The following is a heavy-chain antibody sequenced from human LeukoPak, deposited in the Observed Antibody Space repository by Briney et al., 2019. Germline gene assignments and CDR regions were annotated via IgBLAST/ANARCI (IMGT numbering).Heavy chain of an antibody. CDR2: ISGSGGST. CDR1: GFTFSSYA. Sequence: GGSLRLSCAASGFTFSSYAMSWVRQAPGKGLEWVSAISGSGGSTYYADSVKGRFTISRDNAKNSLYLQMNSLRAEDTAVYYCARGSSGYPGYWGQGTLVTVSS. D-gene: IGHD3-22*01. J-gene: IGHJ4*02. V-gene: IGHV3-23*01. CDR3: ARGSSGYPGY.